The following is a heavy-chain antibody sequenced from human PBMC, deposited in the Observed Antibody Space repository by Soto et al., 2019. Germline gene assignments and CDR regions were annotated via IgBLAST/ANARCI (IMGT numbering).Heavy chain of an antibody. V-gene: IGHV1-18*04. CDR3: ARAKYSSSWYGGAKHYYYYGMDV. CDR2: IGAYNGNT. J-gene: IGHJ6*02. D-gene: IGHD6-13*01. Sequence: ASVKVSCKASGYTFTSYGISWVRQAPGQGLEWMGWIGAYNGNTNYAQKLQGRVTMTTDTSTSTAYMELRSLRSDDTAVYYCARAKYSSSWYGGAKHYYYYGMDVWGQGTTVTVSS. CDR1: GYTFTSYG.